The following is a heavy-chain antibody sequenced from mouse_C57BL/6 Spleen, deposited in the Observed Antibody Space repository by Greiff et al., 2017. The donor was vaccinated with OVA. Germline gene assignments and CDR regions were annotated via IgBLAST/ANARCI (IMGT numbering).Heavy chain of an antibody. Sequence: EVQRVESGGGLVKPGGSLKLSCAASGFTFSSYAMSWVRQTPEKRLEWVATISDGGSYTYYPDNVKGRFTISRDNAKNNLYLQMSHLKSEDTAMYYGARDDYDGYYLAWFAYWGKGTLVTVSA. CDR3: ARDDYDGYYLAWFAY. CDR1: GFTFSSYA. D-gene: IGHD2-3*01. J-gene: IGHJ3*01. CDR2: ISDGGSYT. V-gene: IGHV5-4*01.